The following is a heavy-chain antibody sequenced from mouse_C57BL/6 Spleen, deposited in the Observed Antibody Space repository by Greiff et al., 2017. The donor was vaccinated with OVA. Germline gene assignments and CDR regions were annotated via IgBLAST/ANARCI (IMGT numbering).Heavy chain of an antibody. V-gene: IGHV1-26*01. CDR2: INPNNGGT. CDR3: ARDSSFAY. J-gene: IGHJ3*01. Sequence: EVQLQQSGPELVKPGASVKISCKASGYTFTDYYMNWVKQSHGKSLEWIGDINPNNGGTSYTQKFKGKATLTVDKSSSTAYMELRSLTSEDSAVYYCARDSSFAYWGQGTLVTVSA. CDR1: GYTFTDYY.